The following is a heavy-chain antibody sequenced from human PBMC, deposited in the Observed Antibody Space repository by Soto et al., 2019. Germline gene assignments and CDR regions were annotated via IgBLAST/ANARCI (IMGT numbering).Heavy chain of an antibody. CDR1: GDSVSSNSAA. V-gene: IGHV6-1*01. Sequence: SQTLSLTCAISGDSVSSNSAAWSWIRQSPSRGLEWLGRTYYRSKWYNDYAVSVKSRITINPDTSKNQFSLQLNSVTPEDTAVYYCARDTPVAGYYYYGMDVWGQGTTVTVSS. CDR3: ARDTPVAGYYYYGMDV. CDR2: TYYRSKWYN. D-gene: IGHD6-19*01. J-gene: IGHJ6*02.